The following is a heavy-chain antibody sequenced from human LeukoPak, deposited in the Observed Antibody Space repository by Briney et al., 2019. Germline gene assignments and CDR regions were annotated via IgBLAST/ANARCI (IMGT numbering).Heavy chain of an antibody. CDR1: GFSVSSNY. CDR3: ARVYRDYYFDS. V-gene: IGHV3-53*01. D-gene: IGHD4-17*01. Sequence: GGSVTLFCATCGFSVSSNYMSWLRQAPGKGLEWVSLIYSGASTYYADSVKGRFTISRDNSKNTLYLQMNSLRDEDTAVYYCARVYRDYYFDSWGQGTLVTVSS. J-gene: IGHJ4*02. CDR2: IYSGAST.